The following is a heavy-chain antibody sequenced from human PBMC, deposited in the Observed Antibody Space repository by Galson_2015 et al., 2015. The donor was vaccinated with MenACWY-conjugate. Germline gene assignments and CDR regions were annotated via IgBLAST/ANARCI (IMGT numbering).Heavy chain of an antibody. CDR2: IDWDDNK. D-gene: IGHD5-12*01. V-gene: IGHV2-70*11. CDR3: ARTRRYTSYYYYYYIDV. J-gene: IGHJ6*03. CDR1: GFSLSTPDMC. Sequence: PALVNPTQPLTLPCTFSGFSLSTPDMCVSWIRQSPGKALEWLARIDWDDNKYYSTSLKTRLTISKDTSKNEVVLTMTNMDPVDTATYYCARTRRYTSYYYYYYIDVWGKGTTVAVSS.